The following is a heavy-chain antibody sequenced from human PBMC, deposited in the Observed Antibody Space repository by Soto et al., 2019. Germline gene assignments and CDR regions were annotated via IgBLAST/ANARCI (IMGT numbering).Heavy chain of an antibody. D-gene: IGHD6-13*01. CDR2: ISGSGGST. V-gene: IGHV3-23*01. Sequence: EVQLLASGGGLVQPGGSLRLSCAASGFTFSSYAMSWVRQAPGKGLGWVSTISGSGGSTYDADSVMGRFTISRDNSKNTLYRKMKSLGAEDTAVYYCAKDRGAGSTSWYNGWVDPWGQGNRVTVSS. CDR3: AKDRGAGSTSWYNGWVDP. CDR1: GFTFSSYA. J-gene: IGHJ5*02.